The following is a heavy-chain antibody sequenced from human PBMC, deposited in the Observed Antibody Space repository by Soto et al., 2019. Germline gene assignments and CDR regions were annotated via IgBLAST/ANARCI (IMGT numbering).Heavy chain of an antibody. V-gene: IGHV3-15*07. J-gene: IGHJ6*02. CDR1: GFTFSNAW. CDR3: XXXXXXXXXXXXXXXXXMDV. Sequence: ESGGGLVKPGGSLRLSCAASGFTFSNAWMNWVRQAPGKGLEWVGRIKSKTDGGTTDYAAPVKGRFTISRDDSKNTLYLQXXXXXXXXXXXXXXXXXXXXXXXXXXXXXXXMDVWGQGTTVTVSS. CDR2: IKSKTDGGTT.